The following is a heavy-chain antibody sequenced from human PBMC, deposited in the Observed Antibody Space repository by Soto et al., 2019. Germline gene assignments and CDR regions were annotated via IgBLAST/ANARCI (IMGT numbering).Heavy chain of an antibody. CDR2: ISYDRSNK. J-gene: IGHJ4*02. D-gene: IGHD4-17*01. CDR1: GFTFSSYG. V-gene: IGHV3-30*03. CDR3: XXQASAGGEGYTQSCRGGVTRNRDRSINTASGGLTTLTSDDTSFYYCARGVSAGVEY. Sequence: GGSLRLSCAASGFTFSSYGMHWVRQAPGKGLEWVAVISYDRSNKYYADSVKGRFTISRDDXKNTLYLQMNSLRAEDTAVYYXXXQASAGGEGYTQSCRGGVTRNRDRSINTASGGLTTLTSDDTSFYYCARGVSAGVEYWGQGTLVTVSS.